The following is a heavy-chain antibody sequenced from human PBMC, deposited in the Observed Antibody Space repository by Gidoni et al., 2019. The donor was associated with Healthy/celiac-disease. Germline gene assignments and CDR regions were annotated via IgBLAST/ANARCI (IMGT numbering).Heavy chain of an antibody. D-gene: IGHD6-19*01. CDR1: GGSISSYY. Sequence: QVQLQESGPGLVKPSETLSLTCTVSGGSISSYYWSWTRQPPGKGLEWIGYIYYSGSTNYNPTLKSRVTISVDTSKNQFSLKLSSVTAADTAVYYCARWFRYSSGWFNFDYWGQGTLVTVSS. J-gene: IGHJ4*02. CDR2: IYYSGST. V-gene: IGHV4-59*08. CDR3: ARWFRYSSGWFNFDY.